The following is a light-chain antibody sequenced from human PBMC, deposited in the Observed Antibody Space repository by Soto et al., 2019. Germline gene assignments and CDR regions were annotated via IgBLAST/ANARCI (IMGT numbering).Light chain of an antibody. CDR1: TSNIGTNY. CDR2: GNN. J-gene: IGLJ3*02. CDR3: AVWDDSLSGVV. V-gene: IGLV1-47*01. Sequence: QSVLTQPPSASGTPGQTVTISSSGGTSNIGTNYVSWYQHLPGTAPKLLIHGNNQRPSGVPDRFSGSKSGTSASLAISGLRSDDEADYYCAVWDDSLSGVVFGGGTKLTVL.